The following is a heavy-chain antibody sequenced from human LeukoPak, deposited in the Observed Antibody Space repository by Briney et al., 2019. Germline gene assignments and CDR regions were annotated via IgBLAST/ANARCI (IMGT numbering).Heavy chain of an antibody. V-gene: IGHV3-30-3*01. J-gene: IGHJ4*02. Sequence: PGGSLRLSCAAPGFTFSSYAMHWVRQALRKGRQWVAVISYDGSNKYYADSVKGRFTISRDNSKNTLYLQMNSLRAEDTAVYYCARDYDILTGYQANLDYWGQGTLVTVSS. CDR2: ISYDGSNK. CDR3: ARDYDILTGYQANLDY. D-gene: IGHD3-9*01. CDR1: GFTFSSYA.